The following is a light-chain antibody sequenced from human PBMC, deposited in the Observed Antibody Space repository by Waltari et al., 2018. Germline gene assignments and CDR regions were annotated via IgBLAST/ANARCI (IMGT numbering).Light chain of an antibody. CDR3: QQYGSSPRT. V-gene: IGKV3-20*01. J-gene: IGKJ1*01. Sequence: EIVLTQSPGPLSLSPGARATLSCRASQSVSSSYLAWYQQKPGQAPRLLTYGASSRATGIPDRFSGSGSGTDFTLTISRLEPEDFAVYYCQQYGSSPRTFGQGTKVEIK. CDR1: QSVSSSY. CDR2: GAS.